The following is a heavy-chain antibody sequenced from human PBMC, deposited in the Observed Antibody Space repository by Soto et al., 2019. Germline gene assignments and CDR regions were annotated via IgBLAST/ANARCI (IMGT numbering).Heavy chain of an antibody. Sequence: GGSLRLSCAASGFTFSSYGMHWVRQAPGKGLEWVAVIWYDGSNKYYADSVKGRFTISRDNSKNTLYLQMNSLRAEDTAVYYCARGADFWSGYYLFDPWGQGTLVTVSS. CDR3: ARGADFWSGYYLFDP. D-gene: IGHD3-3*01. V-gene: IGHV3-33*01. CDR1: GFTFSSYG. J-gene: IGHJ5*02. CDR2: IWYDGSNK.